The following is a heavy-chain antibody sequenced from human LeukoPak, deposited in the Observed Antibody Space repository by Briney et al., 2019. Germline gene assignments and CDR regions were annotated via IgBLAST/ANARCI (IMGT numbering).Heavy chain of an antibody. J-gene: IGHJ4*02. V-gene: IGHV1-18*01. Sequence: GASVKVSCEASDYTFTSYGIRWVRQAPGQGLEWMGWISTYNGHTNYAQKLQGRVTMTTDTSTCTAYMELRSLRSDDTAVYYCARDRGYCSTTSCYREYFDYWGQGTLVTVSS. CDR3: ARDRGYCSTTSCYREYFDY. CDR1: DYTFTSYG. CDR2: ISTYNGHT. D-gene: IGHD2-2*02.